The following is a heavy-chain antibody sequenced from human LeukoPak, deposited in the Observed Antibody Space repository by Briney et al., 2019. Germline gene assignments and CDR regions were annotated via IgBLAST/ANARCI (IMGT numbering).Heavy chain of an antibody. Sequence: GGSLRLSCAVSGFSFRGAAMTWVRQAPGKGLEWVSLISSSGNNAYYADSVKGRFTISRDNSKNTLSLQMNSLRVEDTAIYYCAKDIQLSTWGLGTRVTVSS. CDR1: GFSFRGAA. J-gene: IGHJ3*01. D-gene: IGHD5-24*01. CDR2: ISSSGNNA. CDR3: AKDIQLST. V-gene: IGHV3-23*01.